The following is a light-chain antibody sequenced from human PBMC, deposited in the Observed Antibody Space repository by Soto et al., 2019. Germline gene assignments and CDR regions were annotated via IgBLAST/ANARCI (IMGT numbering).Light chain of an antibody. V-gene: IGKV1-5*03. Sequence: DIQMTQSPSTLSASVGDRVTITCRASHSISSSLAWYQQKPGKAPKVLIYEASSLERGVPARFSGGGFGTDFTLTITSLQPDDFATYYCQQYDSYWTFGPGTKVEIK. CDR3: QQYDSYWT. CDR1: HSISSS. J-gene: IGKJ1*01. CDR2: EAS.